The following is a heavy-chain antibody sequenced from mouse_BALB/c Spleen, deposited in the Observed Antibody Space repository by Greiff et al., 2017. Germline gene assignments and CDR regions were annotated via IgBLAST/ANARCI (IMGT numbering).Heavy chain of an antibody. J-gene: IGHJ4*01. CDR1: GFSLSRYS. V-gene: IGHV2-6-4*01. CDR3: ARTYVTTYAMDY. D-gene: IGHD2-12*01. CDR2: IWGGGST. Sequence: VQRVESGPGLVAPSQSLSITCTVSGFSLSRYSVHWVRQPPGKGLEWLGMIWGGGSTDYNSALKSILSISKDNSKSQVFLKMNSLQTDDTAMYYCARTYVTTYAMDYWGQGTSVTVSS.